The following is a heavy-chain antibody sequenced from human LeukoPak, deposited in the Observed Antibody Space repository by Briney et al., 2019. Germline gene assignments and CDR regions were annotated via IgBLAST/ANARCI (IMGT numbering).Heavy chain of an antibody. V-gene: IGHV3-13*01. CDR3: ARRGVQRDYYHGMDV. CDR1: GFTFRTYD. CDR2: INRAGDA. Sequence: GGSLRLSCAASGFTFRTYDMYWVRQVTGKGPEWVSVINRAGDAFYPDSVKGRFTVSRDDAKTSLYLQMDSLRAGDTAVYYCARRGVQRDYYHGMDVWGRGTTVTVSS. D-gene: IGHD6-25*01. J-gene: IGHJ6*02.